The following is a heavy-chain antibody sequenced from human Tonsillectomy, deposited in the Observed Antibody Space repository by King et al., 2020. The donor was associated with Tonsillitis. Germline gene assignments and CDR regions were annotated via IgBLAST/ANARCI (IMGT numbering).Heavy chain of an antibody. V-gene: IGHV4-61*01. CDR2: IYYSGST. Sequence: QLQESGPGLVKPSETLSLTCTVSGGSVSSGTYYWSWIRQPPGKGLEWIGYIYYSGSTNYNPSLKSRVTISVDTSNNQFSLKLSSVTAADTAVYYCAREEVYCSSTSCDYYGMDVWGQGTTVTVSS. D-gene: IGHD2-2*01. CDR3: AREEVYCSSTSCDYYGMDV. J-gene: IGHJ6*02. CDR1: GGSVSSGTYY.